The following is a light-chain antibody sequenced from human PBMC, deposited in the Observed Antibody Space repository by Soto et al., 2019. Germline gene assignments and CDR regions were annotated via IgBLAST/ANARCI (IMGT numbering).Light chain of an antibody. Sequence: EIVMTQSPATLSVSPGERATLSCRVSQSVSSNLAWYQQKPGRAPRLLIYGASTRATGIPARFSGSGSGTEFTLTISSLQYEDFAVYYCQQYNNLPTWTFGQGTKVEIK. CDR3: QQYNNLPTWT. CDR1: QSVSSN. CDR2: GAS. J-gene: IGKJ1*01. V-gene: IGKV3-15*01.